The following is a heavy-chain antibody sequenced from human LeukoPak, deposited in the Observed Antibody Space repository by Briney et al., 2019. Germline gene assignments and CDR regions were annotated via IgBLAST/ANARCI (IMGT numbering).Heavy chain of an antibody. V-gene: IGHV1-2*02. Sequence: ASVKVSCKASGYTFIGYYMHWVRQAPGQGLERMGWIYPNSGGTNYPPKFQGRVTMTRDTSISTAYMELSRLRSDDTAVYYCARASRPTVTIDPYYFDYWGQGTLVTVSS. CDR3: ARASRPTVTIDPYYFDY. CDR1: GYTFIGYY. J-gene: IGHJ4*02. CDR2: IYPNSGGT. D-gene: IGHD4-17*01.